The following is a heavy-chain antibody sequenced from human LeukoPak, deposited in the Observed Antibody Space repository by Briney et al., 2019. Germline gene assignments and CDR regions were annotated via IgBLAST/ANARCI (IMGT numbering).Heavy chain of an antibody. J-gene: IGHJ4*02. D-gene: IGHD4-11*01. Sequence: GESLKISCRVFGDNPASYWIGWVRQMPGKGLEWMGIIYPGDSDTRYSPSFQGQVTISADKSISTAYLQWSSLKASDTAMYYCVRRVGNSKYDYWGQGTLVTVSS. CDR3: VRRVGNSKYDY. CDR1: GDNPASYW. V-gene: IGHV5-51*01. CDR2: IYPGDSDT.